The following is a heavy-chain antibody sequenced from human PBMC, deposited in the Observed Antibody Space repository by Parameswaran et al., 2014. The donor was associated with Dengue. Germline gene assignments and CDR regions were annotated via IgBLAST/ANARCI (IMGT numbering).Heavy chain of an antibody. V-gene: IGHV5-51*01. CDR2: IYPGDSDT. Sequence: VRQMPGKGLEWMGIIYPGDSDTRYSPSFQGQVTISADKSISTAYLQWSSLKASDTAMYYCARLRGFVVATITFTRIRSYFDYWGQGTLVTVSS. J-gene: IGHJ4*02. CDR3: ARLRGFVVATITFTRIRSYFDY. D-gene: IGHD5-12*01.